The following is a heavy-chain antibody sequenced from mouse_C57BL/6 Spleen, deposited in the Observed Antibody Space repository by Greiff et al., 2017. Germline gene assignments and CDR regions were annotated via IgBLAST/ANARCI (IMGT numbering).Heavy chain of an antibody. Sequence: EVQLQQSGPVLVKPGASVKISCKASGYTFTDYYMNWVKQRHGKRLEWIGDINPNNGGTSYNQKFKGKDTLTVDKSSSTAYMELRSLTSEDSAVYYCARSRCNYAWFAYWGQGTLVTVSA. CDR1: GYTFTDYY. V-gene: IGHV1-26*01. CDR3: ARSRCNYAWFAY. CDR2: INPNNGGT. D-gene: IGHD2-1*01. J-gene: IGHJ3*01.